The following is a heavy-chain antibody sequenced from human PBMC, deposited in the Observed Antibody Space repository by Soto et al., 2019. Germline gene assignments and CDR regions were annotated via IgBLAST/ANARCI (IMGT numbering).Heavy chain of an antibody. CDR3: ARGSSIGGRSGFWFYHYGMDV. D-gene: IGHD6-6*01. CDR2: INPSGGDT. J-gene: IGHJ6*02. Sequence: GASVKGSFKAAGYTFTSDYSDWGRQAPGQGLEWMGIINPSGGDTGYAQKFLGRVTITRDTSTSTVYMDVSSLRSEDTAVYHCARGSSIGGRSGFWFYHYGMDVWGQGTTVTVSS. V-gene: IGHV1-46*01. CDR1: GYTFTSDY.